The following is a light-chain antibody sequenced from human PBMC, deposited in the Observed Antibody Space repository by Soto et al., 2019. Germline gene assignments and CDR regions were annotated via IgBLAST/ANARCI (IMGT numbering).Light chain of an antibody. J-gene: IGLJ2*01. CDR3: NSHAGSNNFEV. V-gene: IGLV2-8*01. CDR2: ELS. Sequence: QSALTQPPSASGAPGQSVTISCTGTSSDIGGYNYVSWYQQHPGKAPILMIYELSKRPSGVPDRFSGSKSGNTASLTVSGLQAEDEADYYCNSHAGSNNFEVFGGGTKVTVL. CDR1: SSDIGGYNY.